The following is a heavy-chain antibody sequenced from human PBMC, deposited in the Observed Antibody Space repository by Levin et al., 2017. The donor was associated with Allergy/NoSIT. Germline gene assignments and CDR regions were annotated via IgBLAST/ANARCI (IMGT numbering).Heavy chain of an antibody. J-gene: IGHJ6*03. Sequence: SQTLSLTCSVSGDSISRGFYYWSWIRQPAGEGLEWIGRIYVTGSTTYSPSLKSRVTISLDRPKDQVSLQINSVTAADTAVYYCARDLEGCSGYKPYCYMDVWGKGTTVTVSS. D-gene: IGHD5-12*01. CDR2: IYVTGST. CDR1: GDSISRGFYY. CDR3: ARDLEGCSGYKPYCYMDV. V-gene: IGHV4-61*02.